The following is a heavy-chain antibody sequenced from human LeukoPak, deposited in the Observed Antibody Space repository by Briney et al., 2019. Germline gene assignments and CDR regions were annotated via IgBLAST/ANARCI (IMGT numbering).Heavy chain of an antibody. V-gene: IGHV4-59*01. D-gene: IGHD3-22*01. CDR3: ARGFSGYYSFDY. J-gene: IGHJ4*02. CDR2: VYYSGST. CDR1: GGAISNYY. Sequence: SETLCLTCTVSGGAISNYYWSWIRQPPGKGLEWIGYVYYSGSTNYNPSLKSPVPISVDTSENQFSLKLTSATAADPAVYYCARGFSGYYSFDYWGQGTLVTVPS.